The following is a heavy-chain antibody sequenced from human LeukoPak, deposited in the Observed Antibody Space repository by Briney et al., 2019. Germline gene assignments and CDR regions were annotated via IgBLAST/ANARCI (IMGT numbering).Heavy chain of an antibody. CDR1: GFTFSSYA. D-gene: IGHD5-18*01. Sequence: GGSLRLSCAASGFTFSSYAMSWVRQAPGKGLEWVSAISGSGGSTYYADSVKGRFTISRDNSKNTLYLQMNGLRAEDTAVYYCARDRGYSYGSGNFDYWGQGTLVTVSS. CDR3: ARDRGYSYGSGNFDY. V-gene: IGHV3-23*01. J-gene: IGHJ4*02. CDR2: ISGSGGST.